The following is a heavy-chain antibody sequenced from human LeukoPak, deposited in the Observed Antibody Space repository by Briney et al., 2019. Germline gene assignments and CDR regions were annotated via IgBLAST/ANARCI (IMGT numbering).Heavy chain of an antibody. CDR3: ARDLGGYDSWYYYGMDV. D-gene: IGHD5-12*01. J-gene: IGHJ6*02. Sequence: GGSLRLSCAASGFTFSSYWMSWVRQAPRKGLEWVANIKQDGSEKYYVDSVKGRFTVSRDNAKNSLYLQMNSLRAEDTAVYYCARDLGGYDSWYYYGMDVWGQGTTVTVSS. CDR2: IKQDGSEK. CDR1: GFTFSSYW. V-gene: IGHV3-7*01.